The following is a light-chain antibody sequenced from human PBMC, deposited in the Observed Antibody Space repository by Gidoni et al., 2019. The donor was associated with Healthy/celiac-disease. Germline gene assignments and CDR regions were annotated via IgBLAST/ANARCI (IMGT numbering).Light chain of an antibody. CDR2: AAS. CDR1: QSISSY. J-gene: IGKJ1*01. Sequence: DIQMTQSPSSLSASVGDRVTITCRASQSISSYLNWYQQKPGKAPKLLIYAASSLQSGVPSRFSGSGSVTDFTLTISSLQPEDFATYYCQQSYSTPRTFGQGIKVEIK. CDR3: QQSYSTPRT. V-gene: IGKV1-39*01.